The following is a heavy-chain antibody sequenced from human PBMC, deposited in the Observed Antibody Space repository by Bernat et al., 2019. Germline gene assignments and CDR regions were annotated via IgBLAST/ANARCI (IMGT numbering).Heavy chain of an antibody. CDR1: GFTFSSYW. V-gene: IGHV3-74*01. D-gene: IGHD1-26*01. CDR3: ARDGGNYWGWFDP. Sequence: EVQLVESGGGLVQPGGSLRLSCAASGFTFSSYWMHWVRQAPGKGLVWVSRINSDGSSTSYADSVKGRFTICSDNAKNTVYLQMNSLRAEETAVYYCARDGGNYWGWFDPWGQGTLVTVSS. J-gene: IGHJ5*02. CDR2: INSDGSST.